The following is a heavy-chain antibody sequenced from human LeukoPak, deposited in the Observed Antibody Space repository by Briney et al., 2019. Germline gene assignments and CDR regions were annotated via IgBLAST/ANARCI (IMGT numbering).Heavy chain of an antibody. Sequence: PSETLSPTCTVSGGSISSYYWSWIRQPPGKGLEWIGYIYYSGSTNYNPSLKSRVTISVDTSKNQFSLKLSSVTAADTAVYYCARHAVVPAAPLLGPSDFDYWGQGTLVTVSS. CDR1: GGSISSYY. V-gene: IGHV4-59*08. J-gene: IGHJ4*02. CDR3: ARHAVVPAAPLLGPSDFDY. D-gene: IGHD2-2*01. CDR2: IYYSGST.